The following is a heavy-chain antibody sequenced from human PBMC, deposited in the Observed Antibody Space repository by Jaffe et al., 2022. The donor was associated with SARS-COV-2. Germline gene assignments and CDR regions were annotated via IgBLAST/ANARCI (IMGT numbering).Heavy chain of an antibody. CDR3: TRVRAGSPLYWYFDL. Sequence: EVQLVESGGGLVQPGRSLRLSCTASGFSFGDYAMSWFRQAPGKGLEWVGFIRSKAYGRATEHAASVKGRFTISRDDSQSVAYLQMNSLKTEDTAVYYCTRVRAGSPLYWYFDLWGRGTLVTVSS. CDR2: IRSKAYGRAT. V-gene: IGHV3-49*03. D-gene: IGHD6-13*01. J-gene: IGHJ2*01. CDR1: GFSFGDYA.